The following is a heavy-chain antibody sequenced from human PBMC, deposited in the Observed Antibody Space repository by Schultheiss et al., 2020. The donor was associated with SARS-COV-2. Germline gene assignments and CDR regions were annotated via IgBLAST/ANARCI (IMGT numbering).Heavy chain of an antibody. V-gene: IGHV1-69*06. CDR1: GGTFSSYA. CDR2: IIPIFGTA. Sequence: SVKVSCKASGGTFSSYAISWVRQAPGQGLEWMGGIIPIFGTANYAQKFQGRVTITADKSTSTAYMELSSLRSEDTAVYYCARSLPYYRYAMDVWGQGTTVTVSS. J-gene: IGHJ6*02. CDR3: ARSLPYYRYAMDV.